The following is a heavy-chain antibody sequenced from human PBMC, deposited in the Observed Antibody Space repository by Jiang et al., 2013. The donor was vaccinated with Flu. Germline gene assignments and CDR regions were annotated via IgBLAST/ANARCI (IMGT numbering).Heavy chain of an antibody. J-gene: IGHJ1*01. D-gene: IGHD3-22*01. CDR1: VLTRALVEWV. CDR3: AHRLYYYDSSGYYRIPAEYFQH. Sequence: TLTADLLLLWVLTRALVEWVWAGSVSPQERPWSGLHSVYWDDDKRYSPSLKSRLTITKDTSKNQVVLTMTNMDPVDTATYYCAHRLYYYDSSGYYRIPAEYFQHWGQGTLVTVSS. CDR2: VYWDDDK. V-gene: IGHV2-5*02.